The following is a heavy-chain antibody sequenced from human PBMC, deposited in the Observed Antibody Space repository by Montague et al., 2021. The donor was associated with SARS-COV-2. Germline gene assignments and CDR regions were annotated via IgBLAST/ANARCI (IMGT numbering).Heavy chain of an antibody. D-gene: IGHD6-19*01. V-gene: IGHV6-1*01. Sequence: CAISGDSVSSNRAAWNWIRQSPSRGLEWLGRTYYRSKWYNEYAVSVNSRITINPDTSKNQFSLQVNSVTPEDTAVYYCARGADRYYFYGIDVWGQGTTVTVSS. CDR2: TYYRSKWYN. J-gene: IGHJ6*02. CDR1: GDSVSSNRAA. CDR3: ARGADRYYFYGIDV.